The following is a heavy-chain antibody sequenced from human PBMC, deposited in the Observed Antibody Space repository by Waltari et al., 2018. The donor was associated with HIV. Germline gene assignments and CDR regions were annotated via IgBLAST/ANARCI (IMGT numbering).Heavy chain of an antibody. Sequence: EVQLVESGGTLVRTGGSLRFSCAASGPHFNDDWMCWVRQAPGKGLELIGRIRSKTDGEATDYLPPVKDRFIISRNDSEAMVYLQMTGLKADDTGVYYCAEYKSGRRVFDSWGQGTQVSVSS. D-gene: IGHD3-3*01. J-gene: IGHJ4*02. CDR2: IRSKTDGEAT. CDR3: AEYKSGRRVFDS. CDR1: GPHFNDDW. V-gene: IGHV3-15*02.